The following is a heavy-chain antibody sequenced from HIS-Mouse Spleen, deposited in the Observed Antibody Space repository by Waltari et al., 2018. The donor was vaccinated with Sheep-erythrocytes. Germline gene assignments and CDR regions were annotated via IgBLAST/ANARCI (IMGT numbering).Heavy chain of an antibody. Sequence: QLQLQESGPGLVKPSETLSLTCTVSGGSISSSSYYWGWIRQPPGKGLEWMGSIYYSGSTYYNPSLKGRVTISVDTSKNQFSLKLSSVTAADTAVYYCARVPPGYYDFWSGPTGPRWFDPWGQGTLVTVSS. CDR2: IYYSGST. CDR1: GGSISSSSYY. CDR3: ARVPPGYYDFWSGPTGPRWFDP. D-gene: IGHD3-3*01. J-gene: IGHJ5*02. V-gene: IGHV4-39*07.